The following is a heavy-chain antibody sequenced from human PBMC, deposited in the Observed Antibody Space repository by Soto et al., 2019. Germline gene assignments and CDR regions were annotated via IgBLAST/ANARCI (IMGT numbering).Heavy chain of an antibody. D-gene: IGHD3-3*01. CDR2: IYYSGST. CDR1: GGSISSYY. Sequence: PSETLSLTCTVSGGSISSYYWSWIRQPPGKGLEWIGYIYYSGSTNYNPSLKSRVTISVDTSKNQFSLKLSSVTAADTAVYYCARVEFFFLVGFPPPRRQSSYYYYMDVGGKGPRFTFP. V-gene: IGHV4-59*01. J-gene: IGHJ6*03. CDR3: ARVEFFFLVGFPPPRRQSSYYYYMDV.